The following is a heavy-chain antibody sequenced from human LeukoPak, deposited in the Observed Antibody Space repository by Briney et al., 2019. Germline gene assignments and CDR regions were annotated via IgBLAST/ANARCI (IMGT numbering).Heavy chain of an antibody. CDR1: GFSFSSYW. J-gene: IGHJ4*02. V-gene: IGHV3-7*03. CDR2: IKQGESER. Sequence: GGSLRLSCEGSGFSFSSYWMTWVRQSPGKGPEWVANIKQGESERYTVDSVKGRFTISRDNAKNSVYLHMNSLRAEDAAVYFCAKAPVTSCRGAYCYPFDSWGQGTLVTVSS. D-gene: IGHD2-21*01. CDR3: AKAPVTSCRGAYCYPFDS.